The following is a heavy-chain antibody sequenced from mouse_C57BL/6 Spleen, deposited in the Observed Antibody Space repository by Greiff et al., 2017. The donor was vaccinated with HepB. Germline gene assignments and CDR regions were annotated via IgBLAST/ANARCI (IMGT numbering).Heavy chain of an antibody. CDR1: GYAFSSSW. J-gene: IGHJ1*03. Sequence: QVQLQQSGPELVKPGASVRISCKASGYAFSSSWMNWVKQRPGKGLEWIGRIYPGDGDTNYNGKFKGKATLTADKSSSTAYMQLSSLTSEDSAVYFCATYGSSRYWYFDVWGTGTTVTVSS. V-gene: IGHV1-82*01. CDR2: IYPGDGDT. D-gene: IGHD1-1*01. CDR3: ATYGSSRYWYFDV.